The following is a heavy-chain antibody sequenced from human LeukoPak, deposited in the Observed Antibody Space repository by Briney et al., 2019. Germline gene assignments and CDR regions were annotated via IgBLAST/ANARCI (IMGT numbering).Heavy chain of an antibody. CDR2: IYYSGST. J-gene: IGHJ5*02. CDR1: GGSISSYY. CDR3: ARRRITMVRGRPKGWFDP. Sequence: SETLSLTCTVSGGSISSYYWSWIRQPPGKGLEWIGYIYYSGSTNYNPSLKSRVTISVDTSKNQFSLKLSSVTAADTAVYYCARRRITMVRGRPKGWFDPWGQGTLVTVSS. D-gene: IGHD3-10*01. V-gene: IGHV4-59*01.